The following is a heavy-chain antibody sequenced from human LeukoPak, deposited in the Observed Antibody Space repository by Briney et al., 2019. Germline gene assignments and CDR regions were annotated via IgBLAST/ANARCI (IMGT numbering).Heavy chain of an antibody. D-gene: IGHD3-10*01. V-gene: IGHV4-4*02. CDR2: IYHSGST. J-gene: IGHJ3*02. CDR3: ASKRHASASGAFDI. Sequence: PSGTLSLTCAVSGDSISSSNWWCWVRQPPGKGLQWIGEIYHSGSTNYNPSLKSRATTSVDKSKNQFSLKLTSVTAADTAVYYCASKRHASASGAFDIWGQGPMVTVSS. CDR1: GDSISSSNW.